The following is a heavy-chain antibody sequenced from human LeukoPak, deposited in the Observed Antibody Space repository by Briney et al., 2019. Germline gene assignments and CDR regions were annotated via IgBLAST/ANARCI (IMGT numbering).Heavy chain of an antibody. D-gene: IGHD2-15*01. CDR2: ISGSGGST. J-gene: IGHJ3*02. V-gene: IGHV3-23*01. CDR3: AKGGYCSGGSCYSLDAFDI. CDR1: GFTFSTYS. Sequence: PGGSLRLSCAASGFTFSTYSMNWVRQAPGKGLEWVSAISGSGGSTYYADSVKGRFTISRDNSKNTLYLQMNSLRAEDTAVYYCAKGGYCSGGSCYSLDAFDIWGQGTMVTVSS.